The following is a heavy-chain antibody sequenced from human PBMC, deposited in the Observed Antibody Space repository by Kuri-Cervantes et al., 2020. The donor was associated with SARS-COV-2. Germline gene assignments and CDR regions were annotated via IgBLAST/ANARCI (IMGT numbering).Heavy chain of an antibody. CDR3: ARGRVYCSSTSCFIWSFDP. Sequence: GSLRLSCTVSGVSISSYYCSWIRQPPGKGLEWIGNIYYSGSTNYNPSLKSRVTISVDTSKNQFSLKLSSVTAADTAVYYCARGRVYCSSTSCFIWSFDPWGQGTLVTVSS. V-gene: IGHV4-59*08. CDR2: IYYSGST. CDR1: GVSISSYY. J-gene: IGHJ5*02. D-gene: IGHD2-2*01.